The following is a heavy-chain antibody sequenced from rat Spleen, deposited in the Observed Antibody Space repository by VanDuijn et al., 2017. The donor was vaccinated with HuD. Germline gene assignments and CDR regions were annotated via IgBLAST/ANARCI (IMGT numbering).Heavy chain of an antibody. D-gene: IGHD1-11*01. CDR2: ISYSGST. V-gene: IGHV3-1*01. Sequence: EVQLQESGPGLVKPSQSLSLTCSVTGSSITSNYWGWIRKFPGNKMEWIGHISYSGSTSYNPSLKSRISITRDTSKNQFFLQLNSVTTEDTATYYCARVRTTEGIAFAYWGQGTLVTVSS. CDR3: ARVRTTEGIAFAY. CDR1: GSSITSNY. J-gene: IGHJ3*01.